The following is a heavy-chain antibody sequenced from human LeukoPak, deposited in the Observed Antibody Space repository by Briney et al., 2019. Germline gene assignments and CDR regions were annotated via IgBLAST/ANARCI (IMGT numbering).Heavy chain of an antibody. Sequence: GESLKISCKGSGYSFNNCWIGWVRQMPGKGLEWMGVIYPGDSDTRYSPSFQGQVTISADKSISTAYLQWSSLKASDTAMYYCARHWEAVDYWGQGTLVTVSS. J-gene: IGHJ4*02. D-gene: IGHD1-26*01. V-gene: IGHV5-51*01. CDR3: ARHWEAVDY. CDR1: GYSFNNCW. CDR2: IYPGDSDT.